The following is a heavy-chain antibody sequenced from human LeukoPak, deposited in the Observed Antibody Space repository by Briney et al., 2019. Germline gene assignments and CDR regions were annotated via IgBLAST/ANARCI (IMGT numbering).Heavy chain of an antibody. J-gene: IGHJ5*02. CDR1: GYSFTSYW. D-gene: IGHD2-15*01. CDR3: ARVVVVAVRRNWFDP. V-gene: IGHV5-51*01. Sequence: GESLKISCKGSGYSFTSYWIGWVRQMPGEGLEWMGIIYPGDSDTRYSPSFQGQVTISADKSISTAYLQWSSLKASDTAMYYCARVVVVAVRRNWFDPWGQGTLVTVSS. CDR2: IYPGDSDT.